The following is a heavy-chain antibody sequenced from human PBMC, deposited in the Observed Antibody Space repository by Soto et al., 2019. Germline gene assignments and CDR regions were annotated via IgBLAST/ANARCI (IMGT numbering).Heavy chain of an antibody. J-gene: IGHJ6*02. V-gene: IGHV3-30*18. D-gene: IGHD5-18*01. CDR3: AKDRVDGTMVNAMDV. CDR1: GFTFSNYG. Sequence: XGSLRLSCAVSGFTFSNYGMHWVRQAPGKGLEWVAVISYDGISKYSVDSVRGRFTISRDESKNTVYLQMNSLRTEDTAVYYCAKDRVDGTMVNAMDVWGQGTTVTVSS. CDR2: ISYDGISK.